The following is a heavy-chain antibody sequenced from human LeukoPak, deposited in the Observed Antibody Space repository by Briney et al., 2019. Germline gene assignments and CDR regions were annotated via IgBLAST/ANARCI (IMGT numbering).Heavy chain of an antibody. CDR2: ISYDGSNK. J-gene: IGHJ4*02. CDR3: AKEWPWGPYYDYVWGSYRYSGYFDY. V-gene: IGHV3-30*04. CDR1: GFTFSSYA. Sequence: PGGSLRLSCAASGFTFSSYAMHWVRQAPGKGLEWVAVISYDGSNKYYADSVKGRFTISRDNSKNTPYLQMNSLRAEDTAVYYCAKEWPWGPYYDYVWGSYRYSGYFDYWGQGTLVTVSS. D-gene: IGHD3-16*02.